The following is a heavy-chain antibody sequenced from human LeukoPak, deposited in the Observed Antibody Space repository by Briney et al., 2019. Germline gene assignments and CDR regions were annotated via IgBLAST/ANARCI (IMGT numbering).Heavy chain of an antibody. J-gene: IGHJ4*02. CDR1: GGSFSGYF. CDR2: INHSGDT. CDR3: ARGEPMVTLDH. D-gene: IGHD3-10*01. Sequence: SETLSLTCGVFGGSFSGYFWSWIRQPPGKGLEWIGEINHSGDTNYNPSLKSRVAISPDTSLKLSSVTAADTAVYYCARGEPMVTLDHWGQGILVTVSS. V-gene: IGHV4-34*01.